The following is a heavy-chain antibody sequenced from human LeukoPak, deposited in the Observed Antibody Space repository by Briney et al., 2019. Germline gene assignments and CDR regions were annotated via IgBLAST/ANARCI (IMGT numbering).Heavy chain of an antibody. D-gene: IGHD4-17*01. J-gene: IGHJ5*02. CDR1: GFTFDDYA. CDR2: ISWNSGSI. CDR3: AREREDYGDYVGWFDP. V-gene: IGHV3-9*01. Sequence: PGGSLRLSCAASGFTFDDYAMHWVRQAPGKGLEWVSGISWNSGSIGYADSVKGRFTISRDNAKNSLYLQMNSLRAEDTAVYYCAREREDYGDYVGWFDPWGQGTLVTVSS.